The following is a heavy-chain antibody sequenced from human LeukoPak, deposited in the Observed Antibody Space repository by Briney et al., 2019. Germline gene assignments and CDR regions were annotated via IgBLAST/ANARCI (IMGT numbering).Heavy chain of an antibody. CDR3: ARGFPIAVAGTFGY. CDR2: IYHSGST. V-gene: IGHV4-38-2*02. Sequence: SETLSLTCTVSGYSISSGYYWGWIRQPPGKGLEWIGSIYHSGSTYYNPSLKSRVTISVDTSKNQFSLKLSSVTAADTAVYYCARGFPIAVAGTFGYWGQGTLVAVSS. J-gene: IGHJ4*02. D-gene: IGHD6-19*01. CDR1: GYSISSGYY.